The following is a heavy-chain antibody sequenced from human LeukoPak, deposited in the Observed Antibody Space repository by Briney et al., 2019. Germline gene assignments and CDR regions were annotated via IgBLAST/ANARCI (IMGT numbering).Heavy chain of an antibody. V-gene: IGHV3-23*01. CDR2: ISGSGGST. CDR3: AKSPSNVVVPAALEYYFDY. J-gene: IGHJ4*02. CDR1: GFTFSSYA. D-gene: IGHD2-2*01. Sequence: GGSLRLSCAASGFTFSSYAMSWVRQAPGKGLEWVSAISGSGGSTYYADSVKGRFTTSRDNSKNTLYLQMNSLRAEDTAVYYCAKSPSNVVVPAALEYYFDYWGQGTLVTVSS.